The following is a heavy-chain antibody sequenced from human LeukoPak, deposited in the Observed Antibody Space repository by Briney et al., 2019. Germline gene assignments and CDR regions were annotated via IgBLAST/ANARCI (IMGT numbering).Heavy chain of an antibody. Sequence: ASVKVSCKASGYTFTSYDINWVRQATGQGLEWMGWMNPNSGNTGYAQKFQGRVTITRNTSISTAYMELSSLRSEDTAVYYCARLSRASVPLEWSFPYYYYYYMDVWGKGTTVTVSS. V-gene: IGHV1-8*03. CDR1: GYTFTSYD. D-gene: IGHD3-3*01. CDR3: ARLSRASVPLEWSFPYYYYYYMDV. J-gene: IGHJ6*03. CDR2: MNPNSGNT.